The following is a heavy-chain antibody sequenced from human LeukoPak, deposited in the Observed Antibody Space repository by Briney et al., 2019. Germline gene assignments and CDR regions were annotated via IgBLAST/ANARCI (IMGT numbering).Heavy chain of an antibody. D-gene: IGHD4-17*01. CDR2: IIPILGIA. J-gene: IGHJ3*01. Sequence: SVKVSCKASGGTFSSYAISWVRQAPGQGLEWMGRIIPILGIANYAQKFQGRVTITADKSTSTAYMELSSLRSEDTAVYYCARADYGDYFGAFDVWGQGTMVTVSS. CDR1: GGTFSSYA. V-gene: IGHV1-69*04. CDR3: ARADYGDYFGAFDV.